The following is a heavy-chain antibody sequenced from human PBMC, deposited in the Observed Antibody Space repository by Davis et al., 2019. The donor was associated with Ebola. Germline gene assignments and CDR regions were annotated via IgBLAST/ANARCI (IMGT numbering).Heavy chain of an antibody. Sequence: GESLKISCAASGFTLTSYSMTWVRQAPGKGLEWVSGISGGGGSTYYADSVKGRFTFSRDNSKNTLYLQMNSLKTEDTAVYYCTRDSPTSGGQSAFDIWGQGTMVTVSS. CDR1: GFTLTSYS. V-gene: IGHV3-23*01. CDR3: TRDSPTSGGQSAFDI. D-gene: IGHD1-26*01. J-gene: IGHJ3*02. CDR2: ISGGGGST.